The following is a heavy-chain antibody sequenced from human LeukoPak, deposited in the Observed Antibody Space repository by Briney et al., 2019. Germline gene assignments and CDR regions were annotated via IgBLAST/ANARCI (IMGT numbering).Heavy chain of an antibody. Sequence: PSETLSLTCTVSGGSISSYYWSWIRQPAGKGLECIGRIYTSGSTNYNPSLTSRVTMSVDTSKNQFSLKLSSVTAADTAVYYCARRVVAARNDAFDIWGQGTMVTVSS. J-gene: IGHJ3*02. CDR1: GGSISSYY. CDR2: IYTSGST. CDR3: ARRVVAARNDAFDI. V-gene: IGHV4-4*07. D-gene: IGHD2-15*01.